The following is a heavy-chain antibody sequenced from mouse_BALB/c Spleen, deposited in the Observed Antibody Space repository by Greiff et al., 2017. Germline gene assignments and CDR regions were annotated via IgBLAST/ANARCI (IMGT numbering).Heavy chain of an antibody. Sequence: VQVVESGPGLVAPSQSLSITCTVSGFSLTGYGVNWVRQPPGKGLEWLGMIWGDGSTDYNSALKSRLSISKDNSKSQVFLKMNSLQTDDTARYYCARDRENGYPYAMDYWGQGTSVTVSS. J-gene: IGHJ4*01. D-gene: IGHD2-2*01. CDR3: ARDRENGYPYAMDY. CDR2: IWGDGST. CDR1: GFSLTGYG. V-gene: IGHV2-6-7*01.